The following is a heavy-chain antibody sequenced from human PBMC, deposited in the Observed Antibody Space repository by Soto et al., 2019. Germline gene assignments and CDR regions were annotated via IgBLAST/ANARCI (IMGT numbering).Heavy chain of an antibody. V-gene: IGHV3-33*08. D-gene: IGHD3-3*01. CDR1: GFTFNTYG. Sequence: GGSLRLSCTTSGFTFNTYGMYWVRQAPGKGLEWVAIIWYDGSNKYYGDSVKGRFTISRDNSKNTLYLQMNSLRAEDTAEYYCAREYYDFWSGYPSGMDVWGQGTTVTVSS. CDR2: IWYDGSNK. J-gene: IGHJ6*02. CDR3: AREYYDFWSGYPSGMDV.